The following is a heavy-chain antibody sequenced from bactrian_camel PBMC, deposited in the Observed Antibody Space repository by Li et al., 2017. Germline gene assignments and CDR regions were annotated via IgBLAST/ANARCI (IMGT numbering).Heavy chain of an antibody. CDR2: IDRYGSA. CDR1: GFTFSSYR. J-gene: IGHJ4*01. V-gene: IGHV3S1*01. Sequence: HVQLVESGGGLVQPGGSLRLSCAASGFTFSSYRMYWFRQAPGKERERVASIDRYGSALYADFVKGRFAISKDKAKNTLYLQMNSLQPEDTAMYYCAARQPCRVWLGYEDPGEYNIWGQGTQVTVS. CDR3: AARQPCRVWLGYEDPGEYNI. D-gene: IGHD5*01.